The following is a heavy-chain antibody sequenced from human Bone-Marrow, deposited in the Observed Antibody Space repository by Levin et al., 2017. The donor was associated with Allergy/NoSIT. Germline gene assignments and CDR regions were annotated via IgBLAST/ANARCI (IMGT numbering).Heavy chain of an antibody. D-gene: IGHD3-10*01. CDR1: GYSITRPYY. J-gene: IGHJ5*02. CDR3: ARMVDPRSGWFDP. V-gene: IGHV4-38-2*02. CDR2: IYHGGST. Sequence: SQTLSLTCTVSGYSITRPYYGAWIRQSPGKGLEWIGSIYHGGSTYYNPSLKSRVIMSVDTSRNQFSLKLTSVTAADTAVYYCARMVDPRSGWFDPWGQGILVTVSS.